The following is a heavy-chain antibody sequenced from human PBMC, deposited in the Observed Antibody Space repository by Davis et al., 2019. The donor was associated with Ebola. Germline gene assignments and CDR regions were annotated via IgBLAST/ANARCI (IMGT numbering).Heavy chain of an antibody. Sequence: GGSLRLSCAASGFTVSSNYMSWVRQAPGKGLEWVSVIYSGGSTYYADSVKGRFTTFRDNPKNTLYLQMNSLRAEDTAVYYCAREMATTNDAFDIWGQGTMVSVSS. V-gene: IGHV3-66*02. J-gene: IGHJ3*02. CDR2: IYSGGST. CDR3: AREMATTNDAFDI. D-gene: IGHD5-24*01. CDR1: GFTVSSNY.